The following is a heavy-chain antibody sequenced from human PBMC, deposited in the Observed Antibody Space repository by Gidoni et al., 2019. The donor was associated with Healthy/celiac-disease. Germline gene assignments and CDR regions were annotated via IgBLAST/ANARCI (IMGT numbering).Heavy chain of an antibody. D-gene: IGHD4-17*01. Sequence: EVRLVASGRGLVQPGGSLRGSCAASALTVSSYSMNWVSKAPGKGLDWVSYISSSSSTIYSADSVKGRFTISSDNAKNSLYLQMNSLRDEDTAVYYCARDSGDYGYYYYCMDVWGQGTTVTVSS. CDR2: ISSSSSTI. J-gene: IGHJ6*02. V-gene: IGHV3-48*02. CDR3: ARDSGDYGYYYYCMDV. CDR1: ALTVSSYS.